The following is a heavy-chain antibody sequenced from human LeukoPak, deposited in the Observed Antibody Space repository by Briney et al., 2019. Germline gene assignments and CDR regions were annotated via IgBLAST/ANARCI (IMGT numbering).Heavy chain of an antibody. V-gene: IGHV3-21*01. CDR2: ISSSSSYI. J-gene: IGHJ4*02. Sequence: GGSLRLSCAASGFTFSSYSMNWVRQAPGKGLEWVSSISSSSSYIYYADSVKGRFTISRDNAKNSLYLQMNSLRAEDTAVYYCARLVGATVSLDYWGQGTLVTVSS. CDR3: ARLVGATVSLDY. CDR1: GFTFSSYS. D-gene: IGHD1-26*01.